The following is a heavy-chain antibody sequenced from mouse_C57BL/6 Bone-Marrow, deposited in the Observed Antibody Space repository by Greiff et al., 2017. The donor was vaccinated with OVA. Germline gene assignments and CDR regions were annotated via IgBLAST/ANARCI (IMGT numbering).Heavy chain of an antibody. Sequence: EVKLVESGGDLVKPGGSLKLSCAASGFTFSSYGMSWVRQTPDKRLEWVATISSGGSYTYYPDSVKGRFTISRDNAKNTLYLQMSSLKSEDTAMYDCARRAYYAWFAYWGQGTLVTVSA. CDR3: ARRAYYAWFAY. J-gene: IGHJ3*01. V-gene: IGHV5-6*02. D-gene: IGHD2-10*01. CDR1: GFTFSSYG. CDR2: ISSGGSYT.